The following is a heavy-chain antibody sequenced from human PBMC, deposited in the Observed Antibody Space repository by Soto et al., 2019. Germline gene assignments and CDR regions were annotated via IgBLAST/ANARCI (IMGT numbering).Heavy chain of an antibody. Sequence: QLQLQESGPRLVKPSETLSLTCSVSGGSISSSSNSWGWIRQPPGKGLEWIGTIYFSASKNYNPCLEGRVAISADTPNNQFALRLYSVTAADTAVYYCGRQPGHCGSTTCFGYYSVDGWGQGTMVTVS. CDR3: GRQPGHCGSTTCFGYYSVDG. CDR1: GGSISSSSNS. D-gene: IGHD2-2*01. J-gene: IGHJ6*02. V-gene: IGHV4-39*01. CDR2: IYFSASK.